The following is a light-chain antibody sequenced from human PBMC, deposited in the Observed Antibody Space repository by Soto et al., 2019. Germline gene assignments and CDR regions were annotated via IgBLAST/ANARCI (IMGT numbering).Light chain of an antibody. J-gene: IGLJ1*01. Sequence: LTQPPSASGSAGQSVTISCTGTSTDVGGYNYVSWYQQHPGKAPKLMIYEVSKRPSGVPDRFSGSKSGNTASLTVSGLQAEDEADYYCSSYAGNNIHYVFGTGTKVTVL. CDR3: SSYAGNNIHYV. CDR1: STDVGGYNY. V-gene: IGLV2-8*01. CDR2: EVS.